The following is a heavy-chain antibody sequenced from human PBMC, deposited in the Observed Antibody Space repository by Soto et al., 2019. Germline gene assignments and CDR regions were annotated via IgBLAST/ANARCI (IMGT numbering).Heavy chain of an antibody. CDR3: AKGRYYFDY. Sequence: GGSLRLSCAASGFTFSSYSMNWVRQAPGKGLEWVSYISGSGGSTYYADSVKGRFTISRDNSKNTLYLQMNSLRAEDTAVYYCAKGRYYFDYWGQGTLVTVSS. J-gene: IGHJ4*02. CDR2: ISGSGGST. CDR1: GFTFSSYS. V-gene: IGHV3-23*01.